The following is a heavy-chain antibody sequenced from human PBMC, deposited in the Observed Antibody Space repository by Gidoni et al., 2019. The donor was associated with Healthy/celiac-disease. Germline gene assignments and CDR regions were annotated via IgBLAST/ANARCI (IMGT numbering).Heavy chain of an antibody. J-gene: IGHJ5*02. V-gene: IGHV3-30-3*01. Sequence: QVQLVESGGGVVLPGRSLRLSCAASGFTFGSYAMHWVRQAPGKGLEWVAVISYDGSNKYYADSVKGRFTISRDNSKNTLYLQMNSLRAEDTAVYYCARGMIVVVSSWFDPWGQGTLVTVSS. D-gene: IGHD3-22*01. CDR1: GFTFGSYA. CDR3: ARGMIVVVSSWFDP. CDR2: ISYDGSNK.